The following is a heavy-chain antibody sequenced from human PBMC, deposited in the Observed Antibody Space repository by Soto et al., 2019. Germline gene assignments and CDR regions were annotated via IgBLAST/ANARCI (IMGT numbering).Heavy chain of an antibody. CDR3: ASCGDYVPYAFDI. J-gene: IGHJ3*02. CDR2: IKQDGSEK. CDR1: GFTFSSYW. V-gene: IGHV3-7*01. D-gene: IGHD4-17*01. Sequence: EVQLVESGGGLVQPGGSLRLSCAASGFTFSSYWMSWVRQAPGKGLEWVANIKQDGSEKYYVDSVKGRFTISRDNAKNSLYLQMNSLRAEDTAVYYCASCGDYVPYAFDIWGQGTMVTVSS.